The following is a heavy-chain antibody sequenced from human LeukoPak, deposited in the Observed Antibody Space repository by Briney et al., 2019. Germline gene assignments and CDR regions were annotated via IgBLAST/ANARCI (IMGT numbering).Heavy chain of an antibody. D-gene: IGHD3-22*01. V-gene: IGHV3-23*01. CDR3: AKPGTSSGYYYPAYFDS. CDR2: ISNSGGST. CDR1: GFNFGSYA. J-gene: IGHJ4*02. Sequence: GGSLRLSCVASGFNFGSYAMSWVRQAPGKGLEWVSGISNSGGSTYYADSVKGRFTISRDNSKNTLYMEMNSLRADDTAVYYCAKPGTSSGYYYPAYFDSWGQGTLVTVSS.